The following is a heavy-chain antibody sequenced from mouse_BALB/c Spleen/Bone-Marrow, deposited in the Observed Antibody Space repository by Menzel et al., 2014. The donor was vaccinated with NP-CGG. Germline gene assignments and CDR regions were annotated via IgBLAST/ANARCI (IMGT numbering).Heavy chain of an antibody. Sequence: VHLVESGPGLVAPSQSLSITCTVSGFSLTDYGVHWVRQPPGKGLEWLGMIGIGGSTNYNSALMSRLSIDKDNSKSQVFLKMNSLQTDDTAMYYCARASYYYGSGYDYWGQGTTLTVSS. J-gene: IGHJ2*01. CDR2: IGIGGST. CDR1: GFSLTDYG. V-gene: IGHV2-9*02. D-gene: IGHD1-1*01. CDR3: ARASYYYGSGYDY.